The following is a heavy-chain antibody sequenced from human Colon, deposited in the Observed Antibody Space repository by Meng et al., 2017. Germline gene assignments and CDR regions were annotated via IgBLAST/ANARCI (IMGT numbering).Heavy chain of an antibody. D-gene: IGHD1-26*01. CDR3: ARGSGTLRHFDY. Sequence: QLQPRDAGPGLVKPPQPLLLTSTVSSGSISNCFFFWSWIRQHPPEGLEWIGSVSHTGSTSYNPSIQSLVTISRDTPKNQFSLHLTSVTAADTAVYFCARGSGTLRHFDYWGQGTLVTVSS. J-gene: IGHJ4*02. CDR2: VSHTGST. V-gene: IGHV4-31*01. CDR1: SGSISNCFFF.